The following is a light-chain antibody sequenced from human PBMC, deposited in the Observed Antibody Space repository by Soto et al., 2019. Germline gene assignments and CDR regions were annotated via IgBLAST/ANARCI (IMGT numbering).Light chain of an antibody. CDR3: QQSYSTPT. CDR2: GAS. J-gene: IGKJ1*01. V-gene: IGKV1-39*01. CDR1: QSIGTY. Sequence: DIQVTQSPSSPSASVGDRVTITCRASQSIGTYLNWYHQKPGKAPQLLIYGASTLQSGVPSRFSGSGSGTHFTLTINSLQPEDFGTFSCQQSYSTPTFGQGTKVEIK.